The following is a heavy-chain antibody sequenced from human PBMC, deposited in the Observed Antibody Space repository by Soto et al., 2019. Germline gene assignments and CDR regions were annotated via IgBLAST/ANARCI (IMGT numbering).Heavy chain of an antibody. CDR2: ISGYNENT. Sequence: ASAKVSCKTSGYSLSNYGVAWVRQAPGQGLEWMGWISGYNENTNSAQHLQDRITMTTDTFMSTAYMELRSLRSDDTAIYYCAIDVWGTAAAGRYGFDYWGQGTVVTVSS. D-gene: IGHD6-25*01. CDR1: GYSLSNYG. V-gene: IGHV1-18*01. J-gene: IGHJ4*02. CDR3: AIDVWGTAAAGRYGFDY.